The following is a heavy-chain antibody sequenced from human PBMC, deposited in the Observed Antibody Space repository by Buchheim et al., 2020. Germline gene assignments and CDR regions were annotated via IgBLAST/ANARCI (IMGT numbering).Heavy chain of an antibody. V-gene: IGHV3-30-3*01. CDR3: ARDVVVADPLYYYYYGMDV. D-gene: IGHD2-15*01. J-gene: IGHJ6*02. CDR1: GFTFSSYA. Sequence: QVQLVESGGGVVQPGRSLRLSCAASGFTFSSYAMHWVRQAPGKGLEWVAVISYDGSNKYYADSVKGRFTISRDNSKNTLYLQMNSLRAEDTAVYYCARDVVVADPLYYYYYGMDVWGQGTT. CDR2: ISYDGSNK.